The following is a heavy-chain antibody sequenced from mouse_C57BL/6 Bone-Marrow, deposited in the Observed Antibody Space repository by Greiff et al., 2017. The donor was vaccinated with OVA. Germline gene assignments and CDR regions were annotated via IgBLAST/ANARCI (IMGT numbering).Heavy chain of an antibody. Sequence: QVQLKESGPGLVQPSQSLSITCTASGFSLTSYGVHWVRQSPGKGLEWLGVIWSGGSTDYNAAFISRLSISKDNSKSQVFFKMNSLQADDTAIYYCARRGLNWYAHAMDYWGQVTSVTVSS. CDR2: IWSGGST. CDR1: GFSLTSYG. J-gene: IGHJ4*01. D-gene: IGHD4-1*02. V-gene: IGHV2-2*01. CDR3: ARRGLNWYAHAMDY.